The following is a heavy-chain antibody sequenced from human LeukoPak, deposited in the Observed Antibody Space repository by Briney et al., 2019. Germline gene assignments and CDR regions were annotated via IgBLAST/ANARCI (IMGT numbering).Heavy chain of an antibody. J-gene: IGHJ6*03. V-gene: IGHV1-8*01. D-gene: IGHD6-13*01. CDR2: MNPNSGNT. Sequence: ASVKVSCKASVYTFTSYDINWVRQAPGQGLEWMGWMNPNSGNTGYAQKLQGRVTMTRNTSISTAYMELSSLRSADTAVYYCARGYEVSWDYYYYMDVWGKGTPVTVSS. CDR3: ARGYEVSWDYYYYMDV. CDR1: VYTFTSYD.